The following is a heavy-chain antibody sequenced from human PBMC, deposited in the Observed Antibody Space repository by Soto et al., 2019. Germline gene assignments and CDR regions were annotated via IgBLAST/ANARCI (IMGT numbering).Heavy chain of an antibody. CDR3: VGSGYYWSPPRFDP. J-gene: IGHJ5*02. D-gene: IGHD3-22*01. Sequence: ASVKVSCKASGYTFTSYAMHWVRQAPGQRLEWMGWINAGNGNTKYSQKFQGRVTTTRDTSASTAYMELSSLRSEDTAVYYCVGSGYYWSPPRFDPWGQGTLVTGSS. V-gene: IGHV1-3*01. CDR1: GYTFTSYA. CDR2: INAGNGNT.